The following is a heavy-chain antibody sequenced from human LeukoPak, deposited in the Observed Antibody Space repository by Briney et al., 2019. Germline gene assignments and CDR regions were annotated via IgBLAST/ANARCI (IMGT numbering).Heavy chain of an antibody. D-gene: IGHD3-10*01. Sequence: XGSTKYYADSVKGRFTISRDNSKNTLYLQMNNLKTEDTALYYCARREYYGSGSYYSPNWFDPWGQGTRVTVSS. CDR3: ARREYYGSGSYYSPNWFDP. V-gene: IGHV3-30*01. J-gene: IGHJ5*02. CDR2: XGSTK.